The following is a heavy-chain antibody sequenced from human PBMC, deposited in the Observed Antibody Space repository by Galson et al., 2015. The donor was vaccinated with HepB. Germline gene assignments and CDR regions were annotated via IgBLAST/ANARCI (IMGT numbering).Heavy chain of an antibody. Sequence: SETLSLTCTVSGGSISSSSYYWGWIRQPPGKGLEWIGNVYFSGSTYYNPSLKSRVTISVDTSKNQFSLKLSSVTAADTAVYYCARYGSGRYFTYWGQGTLVTVSS. CDR1: GGSISSSSYY. V-gene: IGHV4-39*01. D-gene: IGHD3-10*01. CDR3: ARYGSGRYFTY. J-gene: IGHJ4*02. CDR2: VYFSGST.